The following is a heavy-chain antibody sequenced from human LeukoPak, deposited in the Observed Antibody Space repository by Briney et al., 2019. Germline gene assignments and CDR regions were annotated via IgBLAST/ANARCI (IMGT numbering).Heavy chain of an antibody. V-gene: IGHV4-38-2*02. CDR1: GYPISSGYY. CDR2: IYHTGTS. CDR3: ARDAGNYHMRGFDV. Sequence: SETLSLTCNVSGYPISSGYYWGWIRQPPGKGLEWIGSIYHTGTSNHNPSLKSRVIISIDTSNDQVSLKLSSVTAADTAVYYCARDAGNYHMRGFDVWGPGTLVTVSS. J-gene: IGHJ3*01. D-gene: IGHD5-24*01.